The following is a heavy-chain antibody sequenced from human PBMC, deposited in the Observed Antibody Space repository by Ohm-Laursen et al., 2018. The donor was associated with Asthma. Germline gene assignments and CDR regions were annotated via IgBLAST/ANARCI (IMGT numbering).Heavy chain of an antibody. Sequence: TLSLTCTASGDSISSGDNYWSWIRQHPGKGLDWIGYIYHTGNTYYNPSLKSRFTISVDTSKNQFSLRLSSVTAADTAVYYCARARHTSYEESSGYYCFDYWGQGTLVTVSS. CDR2: IYHTGNT. CDR3: ARARHTSYEESSGYYCFDY. CDR1: GDSISSGDNY. J-gene: IGHJ4*02. D-gene: IGHD3-22*01. V-gene: IGHV4-31*03.